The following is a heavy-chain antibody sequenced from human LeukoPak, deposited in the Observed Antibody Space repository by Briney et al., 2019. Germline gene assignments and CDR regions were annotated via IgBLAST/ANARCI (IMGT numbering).Heavy chain of an antibody. J-gene: IGHJ3*02. V-gene: IGHV3-53*01. CDR2: IYSDNT. D-gene: IGHD6-13*01. CDR1: GFTVSSNS. CDR3: ARDVEMYSSTWSDAFDI. Sequence: GGSLRLSCTVSGFTVSSNSMSWVRQAPGKGLEWVSFIYSDNTHYSDSVKGRFTISRDNSKNTLYLQMNSLRVEDTAVYYCARDVEMYSSTWSDAFDIWGQGTMVTVSS.